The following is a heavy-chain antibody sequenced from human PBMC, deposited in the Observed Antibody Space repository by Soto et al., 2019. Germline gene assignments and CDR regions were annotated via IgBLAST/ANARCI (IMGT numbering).Heavy chain of an antibody. Sequence: EVQLVESGGGLVQPGGSLRLSCAASGFTFSTYWMHWVRQAPEKGLLWVSHINGDGSYTDFADSVKGRFTISRDNAKNTVYLPMQSRIVEDMAVYFCVRPGHGFAIWGPGTMVTVSS. J-gene: IGHJ3*02. CDR2: INGDGSYT. V-gene: IGHV3-74*01. CDR3: VRPGHGFAI. CDR1: GFTFSTYW.